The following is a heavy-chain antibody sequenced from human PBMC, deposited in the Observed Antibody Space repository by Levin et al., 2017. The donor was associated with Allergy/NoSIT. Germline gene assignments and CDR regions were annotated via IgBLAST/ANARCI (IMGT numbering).Heavy chain of an antibody. CDR2: ISFDGRDI. J-gene: IGHJ6*02. CDR1: GFHIINHA. V-gene: IGHV3-30*03. Sequence: LSLTCAASGFHIINHAMHWVRQAPDKGLEWVAVISFDGRDIQYADSVKGRFAISKDSSTNTLFLQMKSLRAEDTAVYYCARGQGYCDSSTCSYYYYFTMDVWGQGTTVSVSS. D-gene: IGHD2/OR15-2a*01. CDR3: ARGQGYCDSSTCSYYYYFTMDV.